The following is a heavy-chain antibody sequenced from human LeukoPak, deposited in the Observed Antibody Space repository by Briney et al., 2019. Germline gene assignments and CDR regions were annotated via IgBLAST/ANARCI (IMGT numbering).Heavy chain of an antibody. J-gene: IGHJ4*02. D-gene: IGHD6-13*01. CDR3: AKDLHRARALSSRPSY. V-gene: IGHV3-23*01. Sequence: GGSLRLSCVGSGFTFSDYYMSWVRQAPGKGLEWVSAISGSGGSTYYADSVKGRFTISRDNSKNTLYLQMNSLRAEDTAVYYCAKDLHRARALSSRPSYWGQGTLVTVSS. CDR2: ISGSGGST. CDR1: GFTFSDYY.